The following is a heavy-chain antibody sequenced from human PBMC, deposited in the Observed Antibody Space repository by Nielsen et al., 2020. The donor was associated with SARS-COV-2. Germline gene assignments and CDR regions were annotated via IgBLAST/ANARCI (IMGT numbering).Heavy chain of an antibody. J-gene: IGHJ5*01. Sequence: SETLSLTCTVSGDSMSDSNYYWSWIRQHPGKGLEWIGYIYYSGSAQYNPSLESRVSMSVDTSNNYFSLSLTSVTAADTAVYYCARVDYGDYGAGMWFDSWGQGILVTVSS. CDR3: ARVDYGDYGAGMWFDS. CDR2: IYYSGSA. D-gene: IGHD4-17*01. V-gene: IGHV4-31*03. CDR1: GDSMSDSNYY.